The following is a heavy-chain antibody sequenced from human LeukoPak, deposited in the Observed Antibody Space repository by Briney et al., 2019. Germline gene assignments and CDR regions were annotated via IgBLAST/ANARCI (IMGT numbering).Heavy chain of an antibody. V-gene: IGHV4-39*07. CDR2: IYYSGST. CDR1: GGSISSSTYY. Sequence: SETLSLTCTVSGGSISSSTYYWGWIRQPPGKGLEWIGIIYYSGSTYYNPSLKGRVTISVDTSKNQFSLKLSSVTAADTAVYYCARDRKKTYYYDSSGYYQYYFDYWGQGTLVTVSS. CDR3: ARDRKKTYYYDSSGYYQYYFDY. J-gene: IGHJ4*02. D-gene: IGHD3-22*01.